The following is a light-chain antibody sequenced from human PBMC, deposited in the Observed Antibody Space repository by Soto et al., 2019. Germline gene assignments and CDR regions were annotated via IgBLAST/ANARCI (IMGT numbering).Light chain of an antibody. J-gene: IGLJ1*01. CDR1: SSDVGAYKY. CDR3: SSYSSSSTLFV. CDR2: EVS. V-gene: IGLV2-14*01. Sequence: QSALTQPASVSGSPGQSITISCTGTSSDVGAYKYVSWYQQHPGKAPKDMIYEVSNRPSGVSNRFSGSKSGNTASLTISGLQAEDEADYFCSSYSSSSTLFVFGTATKLTVL.